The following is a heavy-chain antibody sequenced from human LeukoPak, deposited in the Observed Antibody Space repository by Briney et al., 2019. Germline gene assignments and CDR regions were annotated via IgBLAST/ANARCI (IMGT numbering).Heavy chain of an antibody. CDR2: VFHTGSR. Sequence: SETLSLTCAVSGYSISRGYYWCWIRQPPGKGPESIGSVFHTGSRYYIPSLKSRITISVHTSKNQFSLEVSSVTAADTAIYCCASGISTTGHDYWGPGTLVTVSS. V-gene: IGHV4-38-2*01. CDR3: ASGISTTGHDY. D-gene: IGHD4-11*01. CDR1: GYSISRGYY. J-gene: IGHJ4*02.